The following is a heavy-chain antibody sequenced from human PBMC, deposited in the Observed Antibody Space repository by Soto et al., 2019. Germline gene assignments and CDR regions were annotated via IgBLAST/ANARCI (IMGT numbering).Heavy chain of an antibody. CDR2: IYYSGST. CDR1: GGSISSSSYY. J-gene: IGHJ4*02. CDR3: ASPYAEWFGGKPTIPKSPTFDY. V-gene: IGHV4-39*01. D-gene: IGHD3-3*01. Sequence: QLQLQESGPGLVKPSETLSLTCTVSGGSISSSSYYWGWIRQPPGKGLEWIGSIYYSGSTYYNPSLKSRVTISVDTSKNQFSLKLSSVTAADTAVYYCASPYAEWFGGKPTIPKSPTFDYWGQGTLVTVSS.